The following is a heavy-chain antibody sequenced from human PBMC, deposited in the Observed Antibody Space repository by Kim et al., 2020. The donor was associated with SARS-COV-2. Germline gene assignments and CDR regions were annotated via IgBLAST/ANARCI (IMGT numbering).Heavy chain of an antibody. D-gene: IGHD2-2*01. CDR3: SRDHGYQLDY. CDR2: IKQDGSDK. Sequence: GGSLRLSCAASGFSFSNFWMTWVRQAPGKGLEWVANIKQDGSDKNHVDSVKGRFTISRDNAKNSLFLQMNSLRVEDTAAYYCSRDHGYQLDYWGQGTLVTVSS. CDR1: GFSFSNFW. J-gene: IGHJ4*02. V-gene: IGHV3-7*03.